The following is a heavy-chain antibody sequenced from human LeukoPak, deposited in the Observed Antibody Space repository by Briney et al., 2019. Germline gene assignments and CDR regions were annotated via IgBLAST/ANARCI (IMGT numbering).Heavy chain of an antibody. D-gene: IGHD3-10*01. V-gene: IGHV4-39*07. CDR1: GGSISTSSYY. CDR3: ARDPKTYYYGSATYYKVGWFDP. Sequence: PSETLSLTCSVSGGSISTSSYYWGWIRQPPGKGLEWIGSISYSGNTHYNPSLQSRVTISVDWSKNQVSLKLSSLTAADTAVYYCARDPKTYYYGSATYYKVGWFDPWGQGTLVTVSS. J-gene: IGHJ5*02. CDR2: ISYSGNT.